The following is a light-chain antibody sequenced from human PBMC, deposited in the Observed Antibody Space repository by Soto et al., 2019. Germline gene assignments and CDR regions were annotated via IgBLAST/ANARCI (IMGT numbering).Light chain of an antibody. CDR1: QNIAVW. CDR3: QQYNTYSQT. Sequence: MTQSPSTLSASVGDRVTITCRASQNIAVWLAWYQKKPGKAPKLLIYDASTLESGVPSRFSGSGSGTELTLTINSLQPDDFATYYCQQYNTYSQTFGQGTKVDIK. V-gene: IGKV1-5*01. CDR2: DAS. J-gene: IGKJ1*01.